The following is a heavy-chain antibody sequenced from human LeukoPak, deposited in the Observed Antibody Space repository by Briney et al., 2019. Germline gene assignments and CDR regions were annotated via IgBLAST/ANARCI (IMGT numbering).Heavy chain of an antibody. D-gene: IGHD6-19*01. CDR1: GFTFSSYA. CDR3: ANLRGSGWYHFDY. CDR2: ISGSGGST. V-gene: IGHV3-23*01. J-gene: IGHJ4*02. Sequence: PGGSLRLSCAASGFTFSSYAMSWVRQAPGRGLGWVSAISGSGGSTYYADSVKGRLTISRDNSKNTLYLQMNSLRAEDTAVYYCANLRGSGWYHFDYWGQGTLVIVSS.